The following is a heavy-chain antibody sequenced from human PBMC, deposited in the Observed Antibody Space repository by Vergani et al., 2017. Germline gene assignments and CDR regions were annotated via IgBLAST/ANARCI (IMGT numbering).Heavy chain of an antibody. CDR1: GFTFSSYA. V-gene: IGHV3-15*01. CDR2: IKSKTDGGTT. D-gene: IGHD1-26*01. CDR3: TRVVGSYTDAFDI. Sequence: EVQLLESGGGLVQPGGSLRLSCAASGFTFSSYAMSWVRQAPGKGLEWVGRIKSKTDGGTTDYAAPVKGRFTISRDDSKNTAYLQMNSLKTEDTAVYYCTRVVGSYTDAFDIWGQGTMVTVSS. J-gene: IGHJ3*02.